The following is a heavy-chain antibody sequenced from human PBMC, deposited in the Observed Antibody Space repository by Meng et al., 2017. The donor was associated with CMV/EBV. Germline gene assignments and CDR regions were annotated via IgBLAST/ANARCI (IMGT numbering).Heavy chain of an antibody. D-gene: IGHD6-13*01. CDR2: IYYIGST. Sequence: SETLSLTCSVSGGSISGFYWSWIRQPPGKGLEWIGYIYYIGSTNYNPSLKSRVTISVDTSKNQFSLKLGSVTAADTAVYYRARDHSSSWSLDYWGQGTLVTVSS. CDR1: GGSISGFY. CDR3: ARDHSSSWSLDY. J-gene: IGHJ4*02. V-gene: IGHV4-59*01.